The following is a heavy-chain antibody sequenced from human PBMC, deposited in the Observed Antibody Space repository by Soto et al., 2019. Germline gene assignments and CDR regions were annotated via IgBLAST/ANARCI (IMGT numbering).Heavy chain of an antibody. CDR1: GYTFTHYY. Sequence: QVQLVQSGAEVKKPGASVKVSCKASGYTFTHYYIHWVRQAPGQGIELMGMINPSGGSTDYAQKFQGRVTMTTDTSTTTVYSELSSLRSYDTAVYYCARPPFPGCINGVCYPCDHWGQGTLVTVSS. D-gene: IGHD2-8*01. CDR2: INPSGGST. CDR3: ARPPFPGCINGVCYPCDH. V-gene: IGHV1-46*01. J-gene: IGHJ4*02.